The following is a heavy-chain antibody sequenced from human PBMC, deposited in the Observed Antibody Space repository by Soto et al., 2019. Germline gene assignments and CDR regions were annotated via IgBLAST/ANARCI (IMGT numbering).Heavy chain of an antibody. J-gene: IGHJ4*02. Sequence: GGSLRLSCAASGFTFSSYGMHWVRQAPGKGLEWVSAISGSGGSTYYADSVKGRFTISRDNSKNTLYLQMNSLRAEDTAVYYCAQEARENYSPLVYWGQGTLVTVSS. V-gene: IGHV3-23*01. D-gene: IGHD1-7*01. CDR2: ISGSGGST. CDR1: GFTFSSYG. CDR3: AQEARENYSPLVY.